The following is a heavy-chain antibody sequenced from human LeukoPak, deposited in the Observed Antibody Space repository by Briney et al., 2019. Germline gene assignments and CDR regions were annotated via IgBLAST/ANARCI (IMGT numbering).Heavy chain of an antibody. D-gene: IGHD5-18*01. CDR1: GFTFSTYA. Sequence: PGGSLRLSCAASGFTFSTYAMSWVRQAPGKGLEWVAVIWYDGSNKYYADSVKGRFTISRDNSKNTLYLQMNSLRAEDTAVYYCARARFSNTAPLDYWGQGTLVTVSS. CDR2: IWYDGSNK. CDR3: ARARFSNTAPLDY. J-gene: IGHJ4*02. V-gene: IGHV3-33*08.